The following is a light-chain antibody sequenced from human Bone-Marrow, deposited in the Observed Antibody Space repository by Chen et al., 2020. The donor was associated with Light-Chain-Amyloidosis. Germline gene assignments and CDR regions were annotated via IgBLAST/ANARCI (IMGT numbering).Light chain of an antibody. J-gene: IGLJ1*01. V-gene: IGLV2-23*01. CDR2: EGS. Sequence: QSPLTQPADVSGSPGQSITIACTGTSSDVGSYNLVSWYQQHPGKAPKLMIYEGSKRPSGVSNRFSGSKSGNTASLTISGLQAEDEADYYCCSYAGSSTYVFGTGTKVTVL. CDR1: SSDVGSYNL. CDR3: CSYAGSSTYV.